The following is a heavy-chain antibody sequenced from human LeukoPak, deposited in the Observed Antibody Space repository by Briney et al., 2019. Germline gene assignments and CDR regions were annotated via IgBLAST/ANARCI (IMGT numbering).Heavy chain of an antibody. D-gene: IGHD3-22*01. CDR3: ARVVTMIVELGAFDI. J-gene: IGHJ3*02. CDR1: GFTFSSYE. V-gene: IGHV3-48*03. Sequence: GGSLRLSCAASGFTFSSYEMNWVRQAPGKGLEWVSYISSSGSTIYYADSVKGRFTISRDNAKNSLYLQMNSLRAEDTAVYYCARVVTMIVELGAFDIWGQGTLVTVSS. CDR2: ISSSGSTI.